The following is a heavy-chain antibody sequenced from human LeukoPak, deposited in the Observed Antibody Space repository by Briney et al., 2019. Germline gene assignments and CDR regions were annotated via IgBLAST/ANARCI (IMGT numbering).Heavy chain of an antibody. J-gene: IGHJ5*02. D-gene: IGHD1-26*01. Sequence: SETLSLTRTVSGGSISSSSYYWGWIRQPPGKGLEWIGSIYYSGSTYYNPSLKSRVTISVDTSKNQFSLRLSSVTAADTAVYYCALVGATNWFDPWGQGTLVTVSS. V-gene: IGHV4-39*01. CDR1: GGSISSSSYY. CDR3: ALVGATNWFDP. CDR2: IYYSGST.